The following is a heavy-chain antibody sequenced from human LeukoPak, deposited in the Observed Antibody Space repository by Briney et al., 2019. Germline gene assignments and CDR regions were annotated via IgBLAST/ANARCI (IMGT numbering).Heavy chain of an antibody. CDR2: IDWDDDK. D-gene: IGHD5-18*01. J-gene: IGHJ4*02. V-gene: IGHV2-70*11. CDR1: GFSLSTSGMC. Sequence: SGPTLVNPTQTLTLTCTFSGFSLSTSGMCVSWIRQPPGKALEWLARIDWDDDKYYSTSLKTRLTISKDTSKNQVVLTVTNMDPVDTATCYCARMRRVDTALVTTVDYFDYWGQGTLVTVSS. CDR3: ARMRRVDTALVTTVDYFDY.